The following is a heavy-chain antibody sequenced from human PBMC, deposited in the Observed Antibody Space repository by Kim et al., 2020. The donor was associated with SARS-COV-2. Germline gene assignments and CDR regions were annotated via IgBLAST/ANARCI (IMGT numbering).Heavy chain of an antibody. CDR2: ISGSGGST. D-gene: IGHD4-17*01. J-gene: IGHJ4*02. CDR1: GFTFSSYA. Sequence: GGSLRLSCAASGFTFSSYAMSWVRQAPGKGLEWVSAISGSGGSTYYADSVKGRFTISRDNSKNTLYLQMNSLRAEDTAVYYCAKDRVLDYGDYGEPYYFDYWGQGTLVTVSS. CDR3: AKDRVLDYGDYGEPYYFDY. V-gene: IGHV3-23*01.